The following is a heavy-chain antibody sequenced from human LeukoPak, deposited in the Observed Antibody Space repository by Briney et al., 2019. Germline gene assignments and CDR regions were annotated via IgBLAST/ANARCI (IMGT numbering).Heavy chain of an antibody. CDR3: ARGGPYYYDSSGYQYYLDY. J-gene: IGHJ4*02. CDR2: IWYDGSNK. CDR1: GFTFSSYG. V-gene: IGHV3-33*01. Sequence: GGSLRLSCAASGFTFSSYGMHWVRQAPGKGLEWVAVIWYDGSNKYYADSVKGRFTISRDNSKNTLYLQMNSLRAEDTAVYYCARGGPYYYDSSGYQYYLDYWGQGTLVTVSS. D-gene: IGHD3-22*01.